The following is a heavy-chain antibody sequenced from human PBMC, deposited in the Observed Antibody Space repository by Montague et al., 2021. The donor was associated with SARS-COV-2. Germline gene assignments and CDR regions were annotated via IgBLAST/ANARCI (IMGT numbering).Heavy chain of an antibody. CDR3: ARDPSRQPLLYPIGDYYYGMDV. CDR1: GGSISSSSYY. CDR2: IYYSGST. Sequence: SETRSLTCTVSGGSISSSSYYWGWIRQAPGKGLEWIGSIYYSGSTYYNPPLKSRVTISVDTSKNQFSLKLSSVTAADTAVYYCARDPSRQPLLYPIGDYYYGMDVWGQGTTVTVSS. D-gene: IGHD2-2*02. V-gene: IGHV4-39*07. J-gene: IGHJ6*02.